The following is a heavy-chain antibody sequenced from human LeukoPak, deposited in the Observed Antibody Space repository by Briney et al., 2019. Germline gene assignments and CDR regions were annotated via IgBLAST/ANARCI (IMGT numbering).Heavy chain of an antibody. J-gene: IGHJ4*02. Sequence: PGGSLRLSYAASGFTFSSYAMHWVRQAPGKGLEWVAVISYDGSNKYYADSVKGRFTISRDNSKNTLYLQMNSLRAEDTAVYYCARDFGLSHYFDYWGQGTLVTVSS. V-gene: IGHV3-30-3*01. CDR2: ISYDGSNK. CDR1: GFTFSSYA. CDR3: ARDFGLSHYFDY. D-gene: IGHD3-10*01.